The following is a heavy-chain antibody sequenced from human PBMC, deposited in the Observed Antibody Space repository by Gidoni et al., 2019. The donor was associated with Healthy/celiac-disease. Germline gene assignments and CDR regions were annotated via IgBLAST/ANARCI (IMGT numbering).Heavy chain of an antibody. D-gene: IGHD6-13*01. CDR2: INHSGST. Sequence: QVQLQQWGAGLLKPSETLSLTCAVYGGSFSGYYWSWIRQPPGKGLEWIGEINHSGSTNYNPSLKSRVTISVDTSKNQFSLKLSSVTAADTAVYYCASWQQLATDDYWGQGTLVTVSS. V-gene: IGHV4-34*01. CDR3: ASWQQLATDDY. J-gene: IGHJ4*02. CDR1: GGSFSGYY.